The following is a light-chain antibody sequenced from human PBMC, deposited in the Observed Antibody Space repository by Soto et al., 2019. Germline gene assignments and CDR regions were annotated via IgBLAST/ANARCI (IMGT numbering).Light chain of an antibody. Sequence: ENVLTQSTGTLSLSPGERATLSCRASQSVSSSYLAWYQQKPGQAPRLLIYGASSRATGIPDRFSGSGSGTDFTLTLSRLEPEDFAVYYCQQYGSSQWTFGQGTKVEIK. V-gene: IGKV3-20*01. J-gene: IGKJ1*01. CDR3: QQYGSSQWT. CDR1: QSVSSSY. CDR2: GAS.